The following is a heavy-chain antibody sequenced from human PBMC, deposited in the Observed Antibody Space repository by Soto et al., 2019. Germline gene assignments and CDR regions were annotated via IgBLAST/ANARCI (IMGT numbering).Heavy chain of an antibody. J-gene: IGHJ6*02. CDR1: GGSISSGGYS. V-gene: IGHV4-30-2*01. Sequence: KTSETLSLTCAVSGGSISSGGYSWSWIRQPPGKGLEWIGYIYHNGSTYYNPSLKSRVTISVDRSKNQFSLKLSSVTAADTAVYYCARAGCSSTSCYHSRYYYHGMDVWGQGTTVTVSS. D-gene: IGHD2-2*01. CDR3: ARAGCSSTSCYHSRYYYHGMDV. CDR2: IYHNGST.